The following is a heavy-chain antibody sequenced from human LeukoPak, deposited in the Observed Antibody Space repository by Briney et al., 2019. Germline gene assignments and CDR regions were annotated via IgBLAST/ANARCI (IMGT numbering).Heavy chain of an antibody. CDR2: IYHSGST. CDR3: ARDGGYYYYMDV. CDR1: GGSISSSNW. J-gene: IGHJ6*03. Sequence: PSETLSLTCAVSGGSISSSNWWSWVRQPPGKGLEWIGEIYHSGSTNYNPSLKSRGIISVDTSKNQFSLKLTSVTAADTAVYYCARDGGYYYYMDVWGKGTTVTISS. V-gene: IGHV4-4*02. D-gene: IGHD3-16*01.